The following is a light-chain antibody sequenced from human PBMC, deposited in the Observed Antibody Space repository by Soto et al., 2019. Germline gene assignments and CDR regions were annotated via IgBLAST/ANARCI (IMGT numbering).Light chain of an antibody. CDR2: RIS. CDR1: QSLVHSDGNTY. V-gene: IGKV2-24*01. CDR3: LQVSHFPWT. J-gene: IGKJ1*01. Sequence: DIVLTQTPLSSPVTLGQPASISCRSSQSLVHSDGNTYLSWLHQRPGQSPRLLIYRISDRYSGGPERFSGSGAGTDFTLKISRVEAEDVGIYYCLQVSHFPWTFGQGTKVEIK.